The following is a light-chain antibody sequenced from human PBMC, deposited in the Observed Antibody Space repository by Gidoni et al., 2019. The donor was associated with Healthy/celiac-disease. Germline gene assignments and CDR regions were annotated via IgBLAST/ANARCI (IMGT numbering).Light chain of an antibody. J-gene: IGKJ4*01. Sequence: SASVGDRVTITCRASQSISSWLAWYQQKPGKAPKLLIYDASSLESGVPSRFSGSGSGTEFTLTISSLQPDDFATYYCQQYNSYSPGVTFGGGTKVEIK. CDR1: QSISSW. V-gene: IGKV1-5*01. CDR2: DAS. CDR3: QQYNSYSPGVT.